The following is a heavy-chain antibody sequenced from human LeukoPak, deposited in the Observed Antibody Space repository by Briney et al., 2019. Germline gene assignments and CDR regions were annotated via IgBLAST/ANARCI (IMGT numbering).Heavy chain of an antibody. V-gene: IGHV4-59*08. CDR1: GGSMINAY. CDR2: IYSSGST. Sequence: SETLSLTCSVSGGSMINAYWSWIRQPPGKGLEWIGYIYSSGSTSYNPSLKSRVTISADTFNSQFSLKLSSVTAADTAVYYCARGTMYNWFDPWGQGTLVTVSS. CDR3: ARGTMYNWFDP. D-gene: IGHD3-3*01. J-gene: IGHJ5*02.